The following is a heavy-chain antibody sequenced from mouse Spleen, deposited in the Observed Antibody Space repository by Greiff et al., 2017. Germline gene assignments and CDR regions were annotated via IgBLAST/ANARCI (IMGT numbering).Heavy chain of an antibody. CDR2: IDPENGDT. V-gene: IGHV14-4*01. D-gene: IGHD1-1*01. J-gene: IGHJ4*01. Sequence: VQLQQSGAELVRPGASVKLSCTASGFNIKDDYMHWVKQRPEQGLEWIGWIDPENGDTEYASKFQGKATITADTSSNTAYLQLSSLTSEDTAVYYCTGYYDGSSYYYAMDYWGQGTSVTVSS. CDR1: GFNIKDDY. CDR3: TGYYDGSSYYYAMDY.